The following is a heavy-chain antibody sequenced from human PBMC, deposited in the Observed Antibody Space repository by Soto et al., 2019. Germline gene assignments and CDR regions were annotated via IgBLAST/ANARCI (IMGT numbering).Heavy chain of an antibody. Sequence: SVKVSCKASGGTFSSYAISWVRQAPGQGLEWMGGIIPIFGTANYAQKFQGRVTITADESTSTAYIELSSLRSEDTAVYYCARDSDIGYSYGLDYWGQGTMVTVSS. CDR1: GGTFSSYA. CDR3: ARDSDIGYSYGLDY. D-gene: IGHD5-18*01. J-gene: IGHJ4*02. CDR2: IIPIFGTA. V-gene: IGHV1-69*13.